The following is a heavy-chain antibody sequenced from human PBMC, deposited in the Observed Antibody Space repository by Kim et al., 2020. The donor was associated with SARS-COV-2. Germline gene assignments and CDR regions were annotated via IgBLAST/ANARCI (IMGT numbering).Heavy chain of an antibody. Sequence: RSSPSFQGQVTISADKSISTAYLQWSSLKASDTAMYYCARSRGPVQYNDYWGQGTLVTVSS. J-gene: IGHJ4*02. D-gene: IGHD4-4*01. CDR3: ARSRGPVQYNDY. V-gene: IGHV5-51*01.